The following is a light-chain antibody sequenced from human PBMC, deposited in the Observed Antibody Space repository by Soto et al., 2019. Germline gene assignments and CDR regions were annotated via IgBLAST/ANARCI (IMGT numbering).Light chain of an antibody. Sequence: EIVLTQPPATLSLSPGERATLSCRASQSVSSYLAWYQQKPGQAPRLLIYDASNRATGIPARFSGSGSGTDFTLTISSLEPEDFAVYYCQLGVTFGQGTRLEIK. CDR3: QLGVT. J-gene: IGKJ5*01. CDR2: DAS. CDR1: QSVSSY. V-gene: IGKV3-11*01.